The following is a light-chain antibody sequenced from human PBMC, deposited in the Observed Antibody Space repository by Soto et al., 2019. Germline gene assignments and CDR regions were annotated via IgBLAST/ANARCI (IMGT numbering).Light chain of an antibody. CDR3: QQYGSSSWT. V-gene: IGKV3-20*01. CDR2: GTS. CDR1: QSVSSSY. Sequence: EIVVTQSPGTLSLSPGERATLSCRASQSVSSSYLAWYQQKPGQAPRLLIYGTSSRATAIPDRFSGSGSGTDFTLTISRLEPEDFAVYYCQQYGSSSWTCGQGTKVDIK. J-gene: IGKJ1*01.